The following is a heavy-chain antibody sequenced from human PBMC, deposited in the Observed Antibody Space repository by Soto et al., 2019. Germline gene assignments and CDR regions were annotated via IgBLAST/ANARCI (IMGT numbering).Heavy chain of an antibody. V-gene: IGHV3-23*01. CDR1: GFSFSSYA. CDR2: IRGSGGGT. J-gene: IGHJ4*02. Sequence: GGSRRLSCAASGFSFSSYAMSWVRQAPGKGLEWVSDIRGSGGGTYYADSVKGRFTISRDNAKNTLYLQMNSLRAEDTAVYYCARTTYLDYWGQGTLVTVSS. D-gene: IGHD4-17*01. CDR3: ARTTYLDY.